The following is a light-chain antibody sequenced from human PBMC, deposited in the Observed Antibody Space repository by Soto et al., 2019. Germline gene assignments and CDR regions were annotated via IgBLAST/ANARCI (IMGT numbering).Light chain of an antibody. CDR1: QSVSSSY. J-gene: IGKJ3*01. V-gene: IGKV3-20*01. CDR3: QQYVSSPIFT. Sequence: EIVLTQSPGTLSLSPGERATLSCRASQSVSSSYLAWYQQKPGQAPRLLIYGASSRTTGIPDRFSGSGSGTDSTLTISTVEPEDFAVYYCQQYVSSPIFTFGPGTKVDIK. CDR2: GAS.